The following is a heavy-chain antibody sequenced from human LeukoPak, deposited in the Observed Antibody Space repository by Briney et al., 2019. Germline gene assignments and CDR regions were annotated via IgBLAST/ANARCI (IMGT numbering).Heavy chain of an antibody. Sequence: SETLSLTFSVSGYSISSGYYWGWIRQPPGKGLEWIGRIYHSGSTYYDPSLKSRVTISVDTSRNQFSLKLSSVTAADTAVYYCARAREPLIYTYYFEYWGQGTLVTVSS. V-gene: IGHV4-38-2*02. D-gene: IGHD1-26*01. CDR2: IYHSGST. J-gene: IGHJ4*02. CDR3: ARAREPLIYTYYFEY. CDR1: GYSISSGYY.